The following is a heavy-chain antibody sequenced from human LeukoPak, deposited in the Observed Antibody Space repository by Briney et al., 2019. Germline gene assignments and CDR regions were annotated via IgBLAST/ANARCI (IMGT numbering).Heavy chain of an antibody. D-gene: IGHD3-22*01. V-gene: IGHV4-34*01. CDR1: GGSFSGYY. CDR2: INHSGST. CDR3: ARAGVAYYYDSSGYYFDY. Sequence: SETLSLTCAVYGGSFSGYYWSWIRQPPGKGLEWIGEINHSGSTNYNPSLKSRVTISVDTSKNQFSLKLSSVTAADTAVYYCARAGVAYYYDSSGYYFDYWGQGTLVTVSS. J-gene: IGHJ4*02.